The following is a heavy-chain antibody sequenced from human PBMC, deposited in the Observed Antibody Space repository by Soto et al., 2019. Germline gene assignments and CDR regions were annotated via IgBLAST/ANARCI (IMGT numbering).Heavy chain of an antibody. CDR1: GGSISSSNW. CDR3: ARKRMATIGRYFDY. V-gene: IGHV4-4*02. CDR2: IYHSGST. Sequence: QVQLQESGPGLVKPSGTLSLTCAVSGGSISSSNWWSWVRQPPGKGLEWIGEIYHSGSTNYNPSLKCRVTISVDKSKNQFSLKLSSVTAADTAVYYCARKRMATIGRYFDYWGQGTLVTVSS. J-gene: IGHJ4*02. D-gene: IGHD5-12*01.